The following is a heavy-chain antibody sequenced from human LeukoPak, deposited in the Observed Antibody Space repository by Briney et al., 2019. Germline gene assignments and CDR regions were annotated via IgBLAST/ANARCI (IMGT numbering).Heavy chain of an antibody. V-gene: IGHV4-39*01. Sequence: SETLSLTCSVSGASVRSSTYHWGWIRQSPGKGPEWIGSIFYTGNTFYTPSLKSRVTLFVDASKNQFSLKLRSVTAADTAVYSCARHGPSMVRGAIVGYFDSWGQGTLVTVSS. D-gene: IGHD3-10*01. CDR2: IFYTGNT. CDR3: ARHGPSMVRGAIVGYFDS. J-gene: IGHJ4*02. CDR1: GASVRSSTYH.